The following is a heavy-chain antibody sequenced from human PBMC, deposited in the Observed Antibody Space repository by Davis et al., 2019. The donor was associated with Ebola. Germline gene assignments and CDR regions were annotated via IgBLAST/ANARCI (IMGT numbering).Heavy chain of an antibody. Sequence: GESLEISCAASGFTVSDNYMSWVRQAPGKGLEWVSSIFSGGKIFYADSVKGRFSVSRDTSKNMLYLQMSSLRVEDTGVYYCADVETGSAYWGQGTLVTVSS. CDR1: GFTVSDNY. V-gene: IGHV3-66*01. J-gene: IGHJ4*02. CDR2: IFSGGKI. CDR3: ADVETGSAY. D-gene: IGHD1-1*01.